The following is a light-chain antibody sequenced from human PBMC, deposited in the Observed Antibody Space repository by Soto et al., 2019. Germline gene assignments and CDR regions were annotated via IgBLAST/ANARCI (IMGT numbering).Light chain of an antibody. CDR3: SSYAGSYTFI. V-gene: IGLV2-8*01. J-gene: IGLJ2*01. CDR1: SSDVGGYNY. Sequence: QSALTQPPSASGSPGQSVTISCTGTSSDVGGYNYVSWYQQHPGKAPKLMIYEVSKRPSGVPDRFSGSKSGNTASLTVSGLQAEDEADYYCSSYAGSYTFIFGGGTKVTVL. CDR2: EVS.